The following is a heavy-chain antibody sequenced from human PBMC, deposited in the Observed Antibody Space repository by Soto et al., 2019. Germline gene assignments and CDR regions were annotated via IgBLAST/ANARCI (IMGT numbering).Heavy chain of an antibody. Sequence: SETLSLTCTVSGGSISSSSYYWGWIRQPPGKGLEWIGSIYYSGSTYYNPSLKSRVTISVDTSKNQFSLKLSSVTAADTAVYYCAKLYSSSDYYYGMDVWGQGTTVTVSS. J-gene: IGHJ6*02. CDR1: GGSISSSSYY. D-gene: IGHD6-6*01. CDR2: IYYSGST. CDR3: AKLYSSSDYYYGMDV. V-gene: IGHV4-39*01.